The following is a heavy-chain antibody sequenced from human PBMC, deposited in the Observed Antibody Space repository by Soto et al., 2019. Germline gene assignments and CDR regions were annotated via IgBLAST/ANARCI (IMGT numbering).Heavy chain of an antibody. Sequence: PAGSLTLSCAASGFTFSSYAMSWVRQAPGKGLEWVSAISGGGGTTYYADSVKGRFTISRDNSKNTLYLQMTSLRAEDTAVYYCAKGDRRSGWLWGQGTLVTVSS. D-gene: IGHD6-19*01. CDR2: ISGGGGTT. V-gene: IGHV3-23*01. CDR1: GFTFSSYA. J-gene: IGHJ4*02. CDR3: AKGDRRSGWL.